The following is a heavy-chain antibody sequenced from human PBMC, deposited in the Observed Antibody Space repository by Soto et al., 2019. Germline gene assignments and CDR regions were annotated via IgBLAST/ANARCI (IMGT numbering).Heavy chain of an antibody. J-gene: IGHJ6*03. V-gene: IGHV1-24*01. CDR1: GYTLTELS. CDR2: FDPEDGET. Sequence: ASVKVSCKVSGYTLTELSMHWVRQAPGKGLEWMGGFDPEDGETIYAQKFQGRVTMTEDTSTDTAYMELSSLRSEDTAVYYCATSTFYYYYMDVWGKGTTVTVSS. CDR3: ATSTFYYYYMDV.